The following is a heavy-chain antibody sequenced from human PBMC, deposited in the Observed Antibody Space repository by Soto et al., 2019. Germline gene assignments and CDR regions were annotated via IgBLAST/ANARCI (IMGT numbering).Heavy chain of an antibody. CDR2: ISGSGGST. V-gene: IGHV3-23*01. CDR1: VFTFISYA. J-gene: IGHJ6*02. Sequence: AGWSLRLSCASSVFTFISYAMSWVRQAPGKGLEWVSAISGSGGSTYYADSVKGRFTISRDNSKNTLYLQMNSLRAEDTAVYYCLRDGYNLYYYYGMDVWGQGTTVTVS. CDR3: LRDGYNLYYYYGMDV. D-gene: IGHD5-12*01.